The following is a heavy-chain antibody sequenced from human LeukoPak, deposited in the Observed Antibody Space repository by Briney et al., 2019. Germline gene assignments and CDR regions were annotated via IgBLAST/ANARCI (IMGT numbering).Heavy chain of an antibody. Sequence: SETLSLTCTVSGGSISSGGYYWSWIRQHPGKGLEWIGYIYYSGSTYYNPSPKSRVTISVDTSKNQFSLKLSSVTAADTAVYYCASSSGSYSLGFDYWGQGTLVTVSS. D-gene: IGHD1-26*01. CDR3: ASSSGSYSLGFDY. V-gene: IGHV4-31*03. CDR1: GGSISSGGYY. J-gene: IGHJ4*02. CDR2: IYYSGST.